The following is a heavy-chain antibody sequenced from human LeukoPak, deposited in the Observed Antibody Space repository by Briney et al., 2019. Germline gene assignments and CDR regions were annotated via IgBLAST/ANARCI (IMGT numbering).Heavy chain of an antibody. CDR1: GFTFGSYA. CDR3: AKGLLLLWFGELDY. CDR2: ISGSGGST. Sequence: PGGSLRLSCAASGFTFGSYAMSWVRQAPGKGLEWVSAISGSGGSTYYADSVKGRFTISRDNSKNTLYLQMNSLRAEDTAVYYCAKGLLLLWFGELDYWGQGTLVTVSS. D-gene: IGHD3-10*01. J-gene: IGHJ4*02. V-gene: IGHV3-23*01.